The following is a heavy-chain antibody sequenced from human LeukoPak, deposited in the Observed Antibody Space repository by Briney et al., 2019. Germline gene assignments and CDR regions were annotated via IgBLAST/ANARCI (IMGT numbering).Heavy chain of an antibody. D-gene: IGHD2-2*02. J-gene: IGHJ4*02. CDR3: ARGGIVVVPAAIPTDSDFDY. Sequence: SETLSLTCTVSGGSISSYYWTWIRQPPGKGLEWIGYIYYIGSTNYNPSLKSRVTISVDTSKNQFSLKLSSVTAADTAVYYCARGGIVVVPAAIPTDSDFDYWGLGTLVTVFS. CDR2: IYYIGST. CDR1: GGSISSYY. V-gene: IGHV4-59*08.